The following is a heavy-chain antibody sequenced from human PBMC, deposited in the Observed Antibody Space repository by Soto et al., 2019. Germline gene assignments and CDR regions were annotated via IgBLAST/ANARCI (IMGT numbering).Heavy chain of an antibody. D-gene: IGHD3-10*01. J-gene: IGHJ5*02. V-gene: IGHV4-59*08. CDR3: ARHPEYYYGSGSYYNAVSNWFDP. CDR1: GGSISSYY. Sequence: SETLCLTCTVAGGSISSYYWSWIRQPPGKGLEWIGYIYYSGSTNYNPSLKSRVTISVDTSKNQFSLKLSSVTAADTAVYYCARHPEYYYGSGSYYNAVSNWFDPWGQGTLVTVSS. CDR2: IYYSGST.